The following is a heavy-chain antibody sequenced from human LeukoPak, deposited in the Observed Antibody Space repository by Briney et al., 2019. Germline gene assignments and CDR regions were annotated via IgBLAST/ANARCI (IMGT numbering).Heavy chain of an antibody. D-gene: IGHD6-19*01. V-gene: IGHV3-21*01. CDR2: ISSSTNYI. CDR3: ARGKIAVAGQLDY. Sequence: GGSLRLSCTASGFTFTAYSMNWVRQAPGKGLEWASSISSSTNYIYYADSVKGRFTFSRDNTKNSLYLQMNSLRAEDTAVYYCARGKIAVAGQLDYWGQGTLVTVSS. CDR1: GFTFTAYS. J-gene: IGHJ4*02.